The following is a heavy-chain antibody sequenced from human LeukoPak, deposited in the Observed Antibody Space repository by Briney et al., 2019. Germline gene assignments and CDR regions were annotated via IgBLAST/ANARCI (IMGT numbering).Heavy chain of an antibody. CDR3: TRDPPLDSGSYFRSFHAFDI. CDR1: GFTFSSYS. Sequence: PGGSLRLSCAASGFTFSSYSMNWVRQAPGKGLEWVGFIRSKAYGGTTEYAASVKGRFTISRDDSKSIAYLQMNSLKTEDTAVYYCTRDPPLDSGSYFRSFHAFDIWGQGTMVTVSS. CDR2: IRSKAYGGTT. D-gene: IGHD1-26*01. J-gene: IGHJ3*02. V-gene: IGHV3-49*04.